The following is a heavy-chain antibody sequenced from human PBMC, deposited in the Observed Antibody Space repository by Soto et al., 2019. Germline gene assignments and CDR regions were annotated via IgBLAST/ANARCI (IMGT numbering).Heavy chain of an antibody. V-gene: IGHV3-23*01. CDR2: ISGSGATT. D-gene: IGHD2-2*01. CDR1: GFTFSSYA. CDR3: AKDLLPASIRRYYAMDG. J-gene: IGHJ6*02. Sequence: GGSLRLSCAASGFTFSSYAMTWVRQAPGKGLEWVSGISGSGATTSYADSVKGRFTVSRDNSKNTLYLQMNSLRAEDTAVYYCAKDLLPASIRRYYAMDGWGQGTTVTVSS.